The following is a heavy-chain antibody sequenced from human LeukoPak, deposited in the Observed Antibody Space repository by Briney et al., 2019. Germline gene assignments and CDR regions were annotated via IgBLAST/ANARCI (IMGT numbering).Heavy chain of an antibody. V-gene: IGHV3-33*01. CDR3: AREDSSGAFDI. J-gene: IGHJ3*02. CDR2: VWYDESNK. CDR1: GFTSRSYD. Sequence: GGSLRLSCAASGFTSRSYDKHWVRHAPGEGLEWVAVVWYDESNKYYVDAVKGRFTISRDNSKNTLYLQMNSLRGEDTALYYCAREDSSGAFDIWGQGTMVTVSS. D-gene: IGHD3-22*01.